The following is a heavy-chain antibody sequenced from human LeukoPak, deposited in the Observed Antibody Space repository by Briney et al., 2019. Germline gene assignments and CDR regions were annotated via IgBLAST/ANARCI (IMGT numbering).Heavy chain of an antibody. CDR2: INHSGST. CDR1: GGSFSGYY. J-gene: IGHJ4*02. Sequence: LETLSLTCAVYGGSFSGYYWSWIRQPPGKGLEWIGEINHSGSTNYNPSLKSRVTISVDTSKNQFSLKLSSVTAADTAVYYCARVGDTAMVYFDYWGQGTLVTVSS. V-gene: IGHV4-34*01. CDR3: ARVGDTAMVYFDY. D-gene: IGHD5-18*01.